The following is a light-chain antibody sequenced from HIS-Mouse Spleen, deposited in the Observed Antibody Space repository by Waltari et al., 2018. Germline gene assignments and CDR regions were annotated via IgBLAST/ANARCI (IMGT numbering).Light chain of an antibody. Sequence: SYELTQPPSVSASTGQTARNTCSGDALPKEFPYWYQQKSGPAPVLVIYEHSKRPSGIPERFSGSSSGTMATLTISGAQVEDEADYYCYSTDSSGNHRVFGGGTKLTVL. CDR3: YSTDSSGNHRV. J-gene: IGLJ2*01. V-gene: IGLV3-10*01. CDR1: ALPKEF. CDR2: EHS.